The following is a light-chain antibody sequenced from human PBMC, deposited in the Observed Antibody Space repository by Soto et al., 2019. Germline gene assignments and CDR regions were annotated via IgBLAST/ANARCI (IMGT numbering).Light chain of an antibody. CDR1: QSISSW. V-gene: IGKV1-5*03. J-gene: IGKJ1*01. Sequence: DIQMTQSPSTLSASVGDRVTITCRASQSISSWLAWYQQKPGRAPKPLIYKASSLETGVPSRFSGSGSGTEFTLIISSLQPDDFGSYYCQQYGSSSPWTFGQGTKVVIK. CDR3: QQYGSSSPWT. CDR2: KAS.